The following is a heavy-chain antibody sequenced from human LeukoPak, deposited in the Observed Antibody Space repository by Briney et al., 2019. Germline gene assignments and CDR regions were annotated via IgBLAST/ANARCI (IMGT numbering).Heavy chain of an antibody. Sequence: GGSLRLSCAASGFTFSDYYMSWIRQAPGKGLEWVSYISSSGSTIFYADSVKGRFTISRDNAKNSLYLQMNSLRAEDTAVYYCARLLYYYDSSGYSLFDYWGQGTLVTVSS. V-gene: IGHV3-11*01. D-gene: IGHD3-22*01. CDR2: ISSSGSTI. CDR1: GFTFSDYY. CDR3: ARLLYYYDSSGYSLFDY. J-gene: IGHJ4*02.